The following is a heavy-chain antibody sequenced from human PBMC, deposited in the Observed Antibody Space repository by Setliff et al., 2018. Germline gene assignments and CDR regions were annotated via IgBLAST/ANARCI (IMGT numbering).Heavy chain of an antibody. V-gene: IGHV1-18*04. CDR3: ARDLNRWFGEFAFDI. J-gene: IGHJ3*02. CDR2: ISAYNDNT. D-gene: IGHD3-10*01. Sequence: GASVKVSCKASGYMFRSYGINWMRQAPGQGFVWMGWISAYNDNTKSSQKFQDRITMTTDTTTSTSYMELRSLRSDDTAVYYCARDLNRWFGEFAFDIWGQGTMVTVS. CDR1: GYMFRSYG.